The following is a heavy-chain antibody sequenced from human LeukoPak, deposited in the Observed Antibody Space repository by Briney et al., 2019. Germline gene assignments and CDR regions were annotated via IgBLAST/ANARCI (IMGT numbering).Heavy chain of an antibody. V-gene: IGHV1-2*02. CDR3: ARESPVGIQLWYDY. J-gene: IGHJ4*02. D-gene: IGHD5-18*01. CDR1: GYTFTGYY. CDR2: INPNSGGT. Sequence: ASVKVSCKASGYTFTGYYMHWVRQAPGRGLEWMGWINPNSGGTNYAQKFQGRVTMTRDTSISTAYMELSRLRSDDTAVYYCARESPVGIQLWYDYWGQGTLVTVSS.